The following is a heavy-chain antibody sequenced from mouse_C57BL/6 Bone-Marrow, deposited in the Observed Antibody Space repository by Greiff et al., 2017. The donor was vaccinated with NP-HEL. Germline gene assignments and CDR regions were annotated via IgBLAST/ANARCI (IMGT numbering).Heavy chain of an antibody. CDR1: GFTFSSYG. J-gene: IGHJ2*01. CDR3: ANYGSSYYFDY. V-gene: IGHV5-6*02. Sequence: EVMLVESGGDLVKPGGSLKLSCAASGFTFSSYGMSWVRQTPDQRLEWVATISSGGSYTYYPDSVKGRFTISRDNAKNTLYLQMSSLKSEDTAVYYCANYGSSYYFDYWGQGTTLTVSS. CDR2: ISSGGSYT. D-gene: IGHD1-1*01.